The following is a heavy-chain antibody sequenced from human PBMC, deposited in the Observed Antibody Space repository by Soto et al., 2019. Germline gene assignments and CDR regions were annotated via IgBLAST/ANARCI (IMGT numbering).Heavy chain of an antibody. D-gene: IGHD6-19*01. CDR3: AHLGDSSGLYVFDYFDC. V-gene: IGHV2-5*02. CDR1: GFSLSTNRVG. J-gene: IGHJ4*02. Sequence: QITLKESGPTLVKPTQTLTLTCTFSGFSLSTNRVGVGWIRQPPGKALEWLALIYWDADKSYSPSLKSRLTTSKDTSKNQVVLTMTNMNPVDTATYYCAHLGDSSGLYVFDYFDCWGQGTLVTVSS. CDR2: IYWDADK.